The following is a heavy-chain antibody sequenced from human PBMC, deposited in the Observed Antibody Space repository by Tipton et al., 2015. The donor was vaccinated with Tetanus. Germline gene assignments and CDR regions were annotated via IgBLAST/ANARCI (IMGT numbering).Heavy chain of an antibody. Sequence: TLSLTCTVSGGSISSSGYYWSWIRQHTGKGLEWFGYIHYSGSTYYNPSLKSRVTMSIDTSKNQLSLKLSSVAAADTAVYYCARGGIAAAGGGLDYWGQGTLVTVSS. V-gene: IGHV4-31*03. CDR3: ARGGIAAAGGGLDY. CDR2: IHYSGST. CDR1: GGSISSSGYY. J-gene: IGHJ4*02. D-gene: IGHD6-13*01.